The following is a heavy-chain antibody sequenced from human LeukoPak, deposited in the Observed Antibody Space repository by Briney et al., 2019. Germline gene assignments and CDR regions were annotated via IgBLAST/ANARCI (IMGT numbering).Heavy chain of an antibody. CDR3: ARKGYCSSTSCYVNWFDP. CDR1: GGSFSGYY. V-gene: IGHV4-34*01. CDR2: INHSGST. J-gene: IGHJ5*02. D-gene: IGHD2-2*01. Sequence: SETLSLTCAVYGGSFSGYYWSWIRQPPGKGLEWIGEINHSGSTNYNPSLKSRVTISVDTSKNQFSLKLSSVTAADTAVYYCARKGYCSSTSCYVNWFDPWGQGTLVIVSS.